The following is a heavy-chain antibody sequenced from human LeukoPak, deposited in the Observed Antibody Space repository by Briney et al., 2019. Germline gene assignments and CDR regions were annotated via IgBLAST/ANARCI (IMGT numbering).Heavy chain of an antibody. CDR1: GGTFSSYA. V-gene: IGHV1-8*02. CDR2: MNPNSGNT. D-gene: IGHD1-26*01. CDR3: ASKKMTEGPWDYYYYYGMDV. Sequence: ASVKVSCKASGGTFSSYAISWVRQAPGQGLEWMGWMNPNSGNTGYAQKFQGRVTMTRNTSISTAYMELSSLRSEDTAVYYCASKKMTEGPWDYYYYYGMDVWGQGTTVTVSS. J-gene: IGHJ6*02.